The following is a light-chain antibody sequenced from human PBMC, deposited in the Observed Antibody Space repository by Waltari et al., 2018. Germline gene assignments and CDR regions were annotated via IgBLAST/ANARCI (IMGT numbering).Light chain of an antibody. CDR3: CSYVRGNGIT. CDR2: DDI. Sequence: QSALTQPASVSGSPGQSITISCTGTTDDVGGFDAVPWYQKYPGEHPTPIIFDDIWRPSGVSARFSGAKSGNTATLTISGLRPEDEAIYHCCSYVRGNGITFGGGTKLTVL. CDR1: TDDVGGFDA. J-gene: IGLJ2*01. V-gene: IGLV2-23*01.